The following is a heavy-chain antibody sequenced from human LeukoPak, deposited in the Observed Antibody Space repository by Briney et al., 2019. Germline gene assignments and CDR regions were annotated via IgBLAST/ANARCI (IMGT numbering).Heavy chain of an antibody. J-gene: IGHJ4*02. CDR1: GFTFSSYA. CDR2: ISGSGGST. D-gene: IGHD2-15*01. Sequence: GGSLRLSCAASGFTFSSYAMSWVRQNPGKGLEWVSAISGSGGSTYYADSVQGRFTISRDNSMYTLYLQMNSLRAEDTAVYYCANTPARWLRLEAFDYWGRGTLVTVSS. V-gene: IGHV3-23*01. CDR3: ANTPARWLRLEAFDY.